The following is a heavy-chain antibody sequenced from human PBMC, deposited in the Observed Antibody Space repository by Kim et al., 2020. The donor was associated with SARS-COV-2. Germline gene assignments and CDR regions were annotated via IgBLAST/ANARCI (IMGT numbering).Heavy chain of an antibody. V-gene: IGHV3-9*01. D-gene: IGHD6-19*01. CDR2: ISLNSGSI. CDR3: AKEIGYSSGGMDV. J-gene: IGHJ6*02. CDR1: GFTFNSYA. Sequence: GGSLRLSCAASGFTFNSYAMHWFRQAPGKGLEWVSGISLNSGSIGYADSLKGRFTISRDNAKNSLYLQMNSLRAEDTAWYYCAKEIGYSSGGMDVWGQGT.